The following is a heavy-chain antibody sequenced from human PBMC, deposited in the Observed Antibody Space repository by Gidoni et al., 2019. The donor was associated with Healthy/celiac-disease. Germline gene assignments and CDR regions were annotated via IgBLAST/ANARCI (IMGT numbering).Heavy chain of an antibody. CDR2: IIPILGIA. Sequence: QVQLVPSGAAVKKPRSSVQVSCKASGGTLSSYTISWVRQAPGQGLEWMGRIIPILGIANYAQKFQGRVTITADKSTSTAYMELSSLRSEDTAVYYCARDSRDGYNYLDYWGQGTLVTVSS. CDR3: ARDSRDGYNYLDY. V-gene: IGHV1-69*08. J-gene: IGHJ4*02. D-gene: IGHD5-12*01. CDR1: GGTLSSYT.